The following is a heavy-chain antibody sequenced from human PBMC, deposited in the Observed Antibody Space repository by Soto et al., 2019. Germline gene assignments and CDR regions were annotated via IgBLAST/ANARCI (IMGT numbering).Heavy chain of an antibody. D-gene: IGHD6-19*01. CDR3: AKDLADVAGGPFDY. V-gene: IGHV3-30*18. Sequence: GGSLRLSCAASGFTFSSYGMHWVRQAPGKGLEWVAVISYDGSNKYYADSVKGRFTISRDNSKNTLYLQMNSLRAEDTAVYYCAKDLADVAGGPFDYWGQGTLVTVSS. CDR1: GFTFSSYG. J-gene: IGHJ4*02. CDR2: ISYDGSNK.